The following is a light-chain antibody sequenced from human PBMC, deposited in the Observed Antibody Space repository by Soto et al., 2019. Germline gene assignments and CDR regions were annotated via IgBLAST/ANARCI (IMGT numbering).Light chain of an antibody. J-gene: IGKJ1*01. Sequence: DIVMTQSPLSLPVTPGGPASSACSSSQSLLHNNGYNYLDRYLQKPAHSPQLLISLGSNRASPVPDRFSGSGSGTDFTLNISRVEADDVGVYYCMQAVQPWTFGQGTKVDIK. CDR2: LGS. V-gene: IGKV2-28*01. CDR3: MQAVQPWT. CDR1: QSLLHNNGYNY.